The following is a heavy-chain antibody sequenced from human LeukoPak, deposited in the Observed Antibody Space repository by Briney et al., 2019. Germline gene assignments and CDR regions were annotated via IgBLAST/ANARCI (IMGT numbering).Heavy chain of an antibody. V-gene: IGHV1-46*01. CDR3: ARDLRYSSGWSASGMDV. Sequence: WASVKVSCKASGYTFTSYYMHWVRQAPGQGLEWMGIINPSGGSTSYAQKFQGRVTMTRDTSTSTVYMELSSLRSEDTAVYYCARDLRYSSGWSASGMDVWGKGTTVTISS. D-gene: IGHD6-19*01. CDR1: GYTFTSYY. CDR2: INPSGGST. J-gene: IGHJ6*03.